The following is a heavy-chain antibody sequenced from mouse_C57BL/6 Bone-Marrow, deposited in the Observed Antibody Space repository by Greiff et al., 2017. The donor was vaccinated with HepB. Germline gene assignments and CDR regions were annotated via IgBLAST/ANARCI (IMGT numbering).Heavy chain of an antibody. Sequence: VKVVESGPGLVQPSQSLSITCTVSGFSLTSYGVHWVRQSPGKGLEWLGVIWSGGSTDYNAAFISRLSISKDNSKSQVFFKMNSLQADDTAIYYCARNRGRNWYFDVWGTGTTVTVSS. D-gene: IGHD3-1*01. V-gene: IGHV2-2*01. CDR2: IWSGGST. CDR3: ARNRGRNWYFDV. J-gene: IGHJ1*03. CDR1: GFSLTSYG.